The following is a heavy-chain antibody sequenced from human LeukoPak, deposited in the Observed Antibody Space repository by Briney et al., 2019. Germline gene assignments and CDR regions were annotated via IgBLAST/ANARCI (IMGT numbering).Heavy chain of an antibody. Sequence: PGGSLRLSCAASGFTVSSNYMSWVRQAPGKGLEWVSVIYSGGSTYYADSVKGRFTISRDNAKNSLYLQMNSLRAEDTAVYYCASDIGYSYGIFDYWGQGTLVTVSS. J-gene: IGHJ4*02. CDR3: ASDIGYSYGIFDY. CDR2: IYSGGST. V-gene: IGHV3-53*01. D-gene: IGHD5-18*01. CDR1: GFTVSSNY.